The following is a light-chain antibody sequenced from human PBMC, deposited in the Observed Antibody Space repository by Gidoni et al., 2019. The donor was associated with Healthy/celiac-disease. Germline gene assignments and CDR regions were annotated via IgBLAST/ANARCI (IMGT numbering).Light chain of an antibody. J-gene: IGLJ2*01. CDR1: NIGSDS. CDR3: QVWDGSSDHVI. Sequence: SSVLTQPPSVSVAPGKTARITCGGTNIGSDSVHWYQQKPGQAPVVVVSDDNDRPSGIPERFSGSNSGNTATLTISRVEAGDEADYYCQVWDGSSDHVIFGGGTKLTVL. CDR2: DDN. V-gene: IGLV3-21*03.